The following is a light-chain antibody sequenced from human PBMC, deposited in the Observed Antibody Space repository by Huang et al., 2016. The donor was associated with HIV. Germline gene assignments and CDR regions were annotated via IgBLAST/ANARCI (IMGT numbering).Light chain of an antibody. V-gene: IGKV1-5*03. CDR3: QQYSTYWT. CDR1: QTINTW. J-gene: IGKJ1*01. Sequence: DIQMTQSPSTLSASVGDRVTITCRASQTINTWLAWYQHKPGKAPKLLIYKASNLESGVPSRFSGSGSGTEFTLTISSLQPDDFATYFCQQYSTYWTFGQGTKVEI. CDR2: KAS.